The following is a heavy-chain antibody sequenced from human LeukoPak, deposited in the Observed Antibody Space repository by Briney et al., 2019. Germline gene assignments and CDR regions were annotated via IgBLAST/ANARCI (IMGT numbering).Heavy chain of an antibody. D-gene: IGHD4-11*01. J-gene: IGHJ5*02. CDR3: ARDRKTTVTPNWFDP. Sequence: SETLSLTCTVSGYSISSGYYWGWIRQPPGKGLEWIGGIYHSGSTYYNPSLKSRVTISVDTSKNQFSLKLSSVTAADTAVYYCARDRKTTVTPNWFDPWGQGTLVTVSS. CDR2: IYHSGST. CDR1: GYSISSGYY. V-gene: IGHV4-38-2*02.